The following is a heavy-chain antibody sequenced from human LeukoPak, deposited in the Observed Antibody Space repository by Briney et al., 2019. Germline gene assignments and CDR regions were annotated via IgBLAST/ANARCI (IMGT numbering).Heavy chain of an antibody. V-gene: IGHV4-39*07. CDR3: ARAAAGTSRYFDY. Sequence: SSETLSLTCTVSGGSISSSSYYWGWIRQPPGKGLEWIGSIYYSGSTYYNPSLKSRVTISVDTSKNQFSLKLSSVTAADTAVYYCARAAAGTSRYFDYWGQGTLVTVSS. J-gene: IGHJ4*02. CDR1: GGSISSSSYY. D-gene: IGHD6-13*01. CDR2: IYYSGST.